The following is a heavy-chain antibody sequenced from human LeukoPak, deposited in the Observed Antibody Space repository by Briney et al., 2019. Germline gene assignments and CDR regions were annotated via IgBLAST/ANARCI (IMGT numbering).Heavy chain of an antibody. V-gene: IGHV3-48*01. CDR2: ISSSSSTI. CDR3: ARPNPFETSGYYLNY. D-gene: IGHD3-22*01. CDR1: GFTFSSYS. Sequence: PGGSLRLSCAASGFTFSSYSMNWVRQAPGKGLEWVSYISSSSSTIYYADSVKGRSTISRDNAKNSLYLQMNSLRAEDTAVYYCARPNPFETSGYYLNYWGQGTLVTVSS. J-gene: IGHJ4*02.